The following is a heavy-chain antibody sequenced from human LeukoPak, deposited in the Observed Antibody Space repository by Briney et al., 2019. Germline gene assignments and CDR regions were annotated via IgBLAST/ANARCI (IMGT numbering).Heavy chain of an antibody. CDR2: IYYSGNT. CDR1: GDSISSSSYY. J-gene: IGHJ4*02. Sequence: SETLSLTCTVSGDSISSSSYYWGWIRQPPGKGLEWIASIYYSGNTYYNPSLKSRVTISVDTPNNQFSLKLTSVTAADTAVYYCARGADTSGFYTPLDYWGQGTLVTVSS. D-gene: IGHD3-3*01. V-gene: IGHV4-39*01. CDR3: ARGADTSGFYTPLDY.